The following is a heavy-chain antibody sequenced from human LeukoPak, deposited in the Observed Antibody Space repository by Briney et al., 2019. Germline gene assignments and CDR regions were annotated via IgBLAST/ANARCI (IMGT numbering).Heavy chain of an antibody. CDR1: GFTFGSYS. CDR2: ISSSSSYI. J-gene: IGHJ4*02. D-gene: IGHD3-9*01. Sequence: GGSLRLSCAASGFTFGSYSMNWVRQAPGRGLEWVSSISSSSSYIYYGDSVKGRFTISRDNAKNSLYLQMNSLRAEDTAVYYCARGGLHYDILTGYYNWGQGTLVTVSS. CDR3: ARGGLHYDILTGYYN. V-gene: IGHV3-21*01.